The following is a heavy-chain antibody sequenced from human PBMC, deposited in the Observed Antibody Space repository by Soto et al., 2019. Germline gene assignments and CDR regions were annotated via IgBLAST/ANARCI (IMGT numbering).Heavy chain of an antibody. CDR2: ISAYNGNT. Sequence: GASVKVSCKASGYTFTSYGISWVRQAPGQGLDWMGWISAYNGNTKYAQDLQGRVTMTTDTSTSTAYMELRSLRSDDTAVYYCARFSGGSYNTYYFYYGMDVRGQGTTVTVSS. V-gene: IGHV1-18*01. D-gene: IGHD2-15*01. CDR1: GYTFTSYG. CDR3: ARFSGGSYNTYYFYYGMDV. J-gene: IGHJ6*02.